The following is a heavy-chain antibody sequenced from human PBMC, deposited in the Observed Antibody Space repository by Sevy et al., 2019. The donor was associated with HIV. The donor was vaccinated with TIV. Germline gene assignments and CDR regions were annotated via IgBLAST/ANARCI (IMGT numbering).Heavy chain of an antibody. CDR2: IGGSGGST. J-gene: IGHJ5*02. CDR3: AKVKGYDILTGYNWFDP. D-gene: IGHD3-9*01. V-gene: IGHV3-23*01. Sequence: GGSLRLSCAASGFTFSSYAMSWVRQAPGKGLEWVSAIGGSGGSTYYADSVKGRFTISRDNSKNTLYLQMNSLRAEDTAVYYCAKVKGYDILTGYNWFDPWGQGTLVTVSS. CDR1: GFTFSSYA.